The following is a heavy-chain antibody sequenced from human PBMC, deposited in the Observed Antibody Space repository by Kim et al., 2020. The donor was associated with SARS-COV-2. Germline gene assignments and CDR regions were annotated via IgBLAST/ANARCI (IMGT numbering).Heavy chain of an antibody. CDR1: GYTFTSYD. D-gene: IGHD6-13*01. CDR3: ARGRWGIAANNWFDP. Sequence: ASVKVSCKASGYTFTSYDINWVRQATGQGLEWMGWMNPNSGNTGYAQKFQGRVTMTRNTSISTAYMELSSLRSEDTAVYYCARGRWGIAANNWFDPWGQGTLVTVSS. J-gene: IGHJ5*02. V-gene: IGHV1-8*01. CDR2: MNPNSGNT.